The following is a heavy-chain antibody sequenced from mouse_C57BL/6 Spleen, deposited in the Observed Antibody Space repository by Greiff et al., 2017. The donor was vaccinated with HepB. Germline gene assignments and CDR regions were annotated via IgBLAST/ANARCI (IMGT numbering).Heavy chain of an antibody. Sequence: QVQLQQSGAELVKPGASVKMSCKASGYTFTSYWITWVKQRPGQGLEWIGDIYPGSGSTNYNEKCKSKATLTVDTSSSTAYMQLSSLTSEDSAVYYCARGYYGSSRGYAMDYWGQGTSVTVSS. J-gene: IGHJ4*01. CDR1: GYTFTSYW. CDR2: IYPGSGST. CDR3: ARGYYGSSRGYAMDY. V-gene: IGHV1-55*01. D-gene: IGHD1-1*01.